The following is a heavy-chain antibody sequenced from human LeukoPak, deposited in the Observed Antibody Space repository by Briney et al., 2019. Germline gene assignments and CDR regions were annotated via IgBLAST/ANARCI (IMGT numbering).Heavy chain of an antibody. CDR2: INHSGST. D-gene: IGHD3-22*01. CDR1: GGSISSGTNY. V-gene: IGHV4-39*07. CDR3: ARFQPRYDSSGYTPTYWYLDL. J-gene: IGHJ2*01. Sequence: SETLSLTCIVSGGSISSGTNYWSWIRQPPGKGLEWIGEINHSGSTNYNPSLKSRVTISVDTSKNQFSLKLSSVTAADTAVYYCARFQPRYDSSGYTPTYWYLDLWGRGTLVTVSS.